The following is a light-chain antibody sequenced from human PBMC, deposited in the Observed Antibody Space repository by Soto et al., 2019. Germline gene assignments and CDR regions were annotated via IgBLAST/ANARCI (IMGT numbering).Light chain of an antibody. CDR3: QQYRT. CDR2: AAS. CDR1: QSISSW. Sequence: DIQMTQSPSTLSASVGDRVTITCRASQSISSWLTWYQHKPWKAPKLLIYAASSLRSGVPSRFSGSGSGTDLTLTISSLQPEDFATYYCQQYRTFGQGTKVDIK. J-gene: IGKJ1*01. V-gene: IGKV1-39*01.